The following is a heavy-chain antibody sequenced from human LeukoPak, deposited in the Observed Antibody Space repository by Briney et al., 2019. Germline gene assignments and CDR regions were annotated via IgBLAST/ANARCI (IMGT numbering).Heavy chain of an antibody. CDR3: ATLLDPTGWFDP. Sequence: SETLSLTCAVYGGSFSGYYWSWIRQPPGKGLEWIGEINHSGSTNYNPSLKSRVTISVNTSTNQFSLKLSSVSAADTAVHYCATLLDPTGWFDPWGQGTLVTVSS. CDR1: GGSFSGYY. CDR2: INHSGST. V-gene: IGHV4-34*01. D-gene: IGHD3/OR15-3a*01. J-gene: IGHJ5*02.